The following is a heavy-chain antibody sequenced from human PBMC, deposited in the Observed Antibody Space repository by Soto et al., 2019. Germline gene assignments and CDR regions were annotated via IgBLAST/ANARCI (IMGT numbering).Heavy chain of an antibody. V-gene: IGHV3-30-3*01. CDR1: GFTFSSYA. CDR3: ARDWQQLDY. D-gene: IGHD6-13*01. CDR2: ISYDGSNK. Sequence: QVQLVESGGGVVQPGRSLRLSCAASGFTFSSYAMHWVLQAPGKGLEWVAVISYDGSNKYYADSVKGRFTISRDNSKNTLYLQMNSLRAEETAVYYCARDWQQLDYWGQGTLVTVSS. J-gene: IGHJ4*02.